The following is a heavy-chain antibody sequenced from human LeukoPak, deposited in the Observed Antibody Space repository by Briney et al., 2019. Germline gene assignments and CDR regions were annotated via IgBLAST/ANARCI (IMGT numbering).Heavy chain of an antibody. V-gene: IGHV3-30-3*01. CDR2: ISYDGSNK. J-gene: IGHJ3*02. D-gene: IGHD3-22*01. CDR1: GFTFSSYA. Sequence: RGSLRLSCAASGFTFSSYAMHWVRQAPGKGLEWVAVISYDGSNKYYADSVKGRFTISRDNSKNTLYLQMNSLRAEDTAVYYCARYYYDSSGYSMGYDAFDIWGQGTMVTVSS. CDR3: ARYYYDSSGYSMGYDAFDI.